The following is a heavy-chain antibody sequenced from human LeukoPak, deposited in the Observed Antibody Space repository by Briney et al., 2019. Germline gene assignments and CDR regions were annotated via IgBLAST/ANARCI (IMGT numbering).Heavy chain of an antibody. CDR1: GYSFTSYW. Sequence: GESLKISCKGSGYSFTSYWIGLVRQMPGKGLEWMGIIYPGDSDPRYSPSFQGQVIISADKSISTAYLQWSSLKASDTAMYYCARLDTSGYYYYGMDVWGQGTTVTVSS. CDR3: ARLDTSGYYYYGMDV. V-gene: IGHV5-51*01. J-gene: IGHJ6*02. D-gene: IGHD3-22*01. CDR2: IYPGDSDP.